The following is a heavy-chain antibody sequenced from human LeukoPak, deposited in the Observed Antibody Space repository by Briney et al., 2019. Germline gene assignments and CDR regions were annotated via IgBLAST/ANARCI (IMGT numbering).Heavy chain of an antibody. J-gene: IGHJ6*02. CDR2: ISSSGSSR. Sequence: GGSLRLSCAASGFTFSDYYMSWIRLAPGQGLELVSYISSSGSSRYDADSVKGRFIISRDNAKKSLYLQMNSLRAEDTAVYYCARAKVPGTYYAMDVWGQGTTVTVSS. V-gene: IGHV3-11*01. CDR1: GFTFSDYY. CDR3: ARAKVPGTYYAMDV. D-gene: IGHD6-19*01.